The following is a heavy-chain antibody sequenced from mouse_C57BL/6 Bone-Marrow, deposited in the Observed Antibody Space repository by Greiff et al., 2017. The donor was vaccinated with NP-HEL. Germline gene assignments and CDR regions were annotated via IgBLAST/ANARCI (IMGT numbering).Heavy chain of an antibody. CDR3: ASGGTALGY. Sequence: VQLQQSGPVLVKPGASVKMSCKASGYTFTDYYMNWVKQSHGQSLEWIGVINPYNGGTSYNQTFKGKATFTVDKSSSSAYMDLNSLTSEDSADYYCASGGTALGYWGQGTTLTVSS. D-gene: IGHD3-3*01. V-gene: IGHV1-19*01. CDR1: GYTFTDYY. J-gene: IGHJ2*01. CDR2: INPYNGGT.